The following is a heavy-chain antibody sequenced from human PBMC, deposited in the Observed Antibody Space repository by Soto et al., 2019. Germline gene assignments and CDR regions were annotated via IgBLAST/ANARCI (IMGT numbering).Heavy chain of an antibody. CDR2: LSGSGTST. J-gene: IGHJ4*02. Sequence: GSLRLSCAASGFSFVNYAMNWVRQAPGKGLEWVSGLSGSGTSTYYADSVKGRFTISRDNSRDALFLQMNSLTADDTAVYYCAKATTNGGWFNPFDSWGQGALVTVSS. CDR3: AKATTNGGWFNPFDS. CDR1: GFSFVNYA. V-gene: IGHV3-23*01. D-gene: IGHD6-19*01.